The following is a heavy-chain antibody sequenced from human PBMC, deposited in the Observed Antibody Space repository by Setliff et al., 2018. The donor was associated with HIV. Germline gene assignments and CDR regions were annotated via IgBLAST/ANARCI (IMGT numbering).Heavy chain of an antibody. CDR1: EFTFSTYS. V-gene: IGHV3-21*01. CDR2: ISSSSSYI. J-gene: IGHJ6*03. D-gene: IGHD6-13*01. CDR3: ARDGYSSSWYVDSYYMDV. Sequence: GGSLRLSCAASEFTFSTYSMNWVRQAPGKGLEWVSSISSSSSYIYYVDSVKGRFTISRDNAKNSLYLQMNSLRAEDTAVYYCARDGYSSSWYVDSYYMDVWGKGNTVTVSS.